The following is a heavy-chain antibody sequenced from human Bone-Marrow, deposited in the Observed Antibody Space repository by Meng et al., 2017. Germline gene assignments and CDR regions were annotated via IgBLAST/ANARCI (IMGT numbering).Heavy chain of an antibody. Sequence: GGSLRLSCVGSGFVFSSYTMSWVRQAPGKGLAWVSGISVNGDRAYYAVSVKGRFTISRDNSKNTLYVQMNSLRAEDTAVYYCAKDRVPDGIWSIDYWGQGTLVTVSS. CDR3: AKDRVPDGIWSIDY. CDR1: GFVFSSYT. V-gene: IGHV3-23*01. CDR2: ISVNGDRA. J-gene: IGHJ4*02. D-gene: IGHD1-14*01.